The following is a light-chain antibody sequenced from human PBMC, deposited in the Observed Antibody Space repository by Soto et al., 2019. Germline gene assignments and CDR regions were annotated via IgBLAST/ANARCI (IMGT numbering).Light chain of an antibody. Sequence: EIVMTQSPATLSVSPGERATLACRASQSVSSNLAWYQQQPGLAPRRLFYGASSRATGIPARFGGSGSGTEFTLTISSLQSKDFVVYYCQEDDNWPPYTCGQGTKLQIK. J-gene: IGKJ2*01. V-gene: IGKV3-15*01. CDR1: QSVSSN. CDR3: QEDDNWPPYT. CDR2: GAS.